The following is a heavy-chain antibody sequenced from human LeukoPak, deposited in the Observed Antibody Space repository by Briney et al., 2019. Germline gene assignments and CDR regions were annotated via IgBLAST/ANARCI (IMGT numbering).Heavy chain of an antibody. J-gene: IGHJ6*02. CDR3: ARHNGLDLYYFYGLDV. Sequence: PGRSLRLSCAPSGCSFGDHVMHWVRQAPGKGLEWVAVIWYDASNNYYADSVKGRFTISRDNSKNTLYLQMNSLRAEDTAVYLCARHNGLDLYYFYGLDVWRQGTTVTVSS. CDR2: IWYDASNN. CDR1: GCSFGDHV. V-gene: IGHV3-33*01. D-gene: IGHD1-14*01.